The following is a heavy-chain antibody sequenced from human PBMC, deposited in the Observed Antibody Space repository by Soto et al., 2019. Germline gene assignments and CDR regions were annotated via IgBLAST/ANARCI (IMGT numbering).Heavy chain of an antibody. Sequence: ILSLTCAVYGGSFSGYYWSWIRQPPGKGLEWIGEINHSGSTNYNPSLKSRVTISVDTSKNQFSLKLSSVTAADTAVYYCARAGTGYYYYYGMDVWGQGTTVTVSS. CDR2: INHSGST. V-gene: IGHV4-34*01. CDR3: ARAGTGYYYYYGMDV. D-gene: IGHD6-13*01. CDR1: GGSFSGYY. J-gene: IGHJ6*02.